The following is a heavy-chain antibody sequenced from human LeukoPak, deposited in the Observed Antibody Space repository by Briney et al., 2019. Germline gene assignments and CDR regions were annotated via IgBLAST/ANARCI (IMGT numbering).Heavy chain of an antibody. CDR3: ARMTTGHDY. CDR2: VNHSGYT. V-gene: IGHV4-34*01. Sequence: PSETLSLTCGVSGTSFTSYYWSWIRQTPGKGLEWIGEVNHSGYTNMNPSLKSRVTISVDTSKNQFSLMMTSVTAADTAVYFCARMTTGHDYWGQGILVTVS. J-gene: IGHJ4*02. CDR1: GTSFTSYY. D-gene: IGHD4-17*01.